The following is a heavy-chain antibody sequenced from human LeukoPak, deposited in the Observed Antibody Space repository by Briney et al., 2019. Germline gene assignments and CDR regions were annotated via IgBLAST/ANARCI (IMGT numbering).Heavy chain of an antibody. CDR1: GLTFSSNW. CDR3: ARFLCPTCS. Sequence: GGSLRLSCAASGLTFSSNWMHWVRQAPGKGLVWVSRISSDGISTTYADPVKGRFTTSRDNAKNTLYLQMNSLRVEDTAVYYCARFLCPTCSWGQGTLVTVSS. D-gene: IGHD2-2*01. J-gene: IGHJ5*02. V-gene: IGHV3-74*01. CDR2: ISSDGIST.